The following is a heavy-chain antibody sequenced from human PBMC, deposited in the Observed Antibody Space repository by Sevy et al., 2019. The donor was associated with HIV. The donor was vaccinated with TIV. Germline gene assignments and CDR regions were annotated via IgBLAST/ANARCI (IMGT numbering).Heavy chain of an antibody. Sequence: SETLSLTCDVSGFSISNNFYWGWIRQPPGKGLEWIGSIYHSGTTYYSPSLNSRVTISVDMSNNQFALRLTSVTAADTAVYYCARPRRPETNYFCMDVWGKGTTVTVSS. D-gene: IGHD3-3*01. V-gene: IGHV4-38-2*01. CDR1: GFSISNNFY. J-gene: IGHJ6*03. CDR3: ARPRRPETNYFCMDV. CDR2: IYHSGTT.